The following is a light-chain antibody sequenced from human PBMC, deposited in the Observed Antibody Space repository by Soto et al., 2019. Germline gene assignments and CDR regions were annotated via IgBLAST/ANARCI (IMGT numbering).Light chain of an antibody. Sequence: IQMTQFPSSLSASLEDRVVITCRASQSLSNHLNWYQQKPGKGPTLLMQSTSNLQIGVPSRLSGSGSGTEFTLTISSIEPTDFGTSYCQQRYKMPSFGQGTRLYIK. J-gene: IGKJ5*01. V-gene: IGKV1-39*01. CDR2: STS. CDR3: QQRYKMPS. CDR1: QSLSNH.